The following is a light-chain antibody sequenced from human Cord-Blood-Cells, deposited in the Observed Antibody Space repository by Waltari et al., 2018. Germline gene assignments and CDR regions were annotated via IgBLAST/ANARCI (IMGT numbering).Light chain of an antibody. CDR3: QQYYSTPWT. CDR1: QSVLYSPNNKNY. V-gene: IGKV4-1*01. CDR2: WAS. J-gene: IGKJ1*01. Sequence: DIVMTQSPDSLAVSLGERATINCKSSQSVLYSPNNKNYLAWYQQKPGQPPKLLIYWASTRESGVPARFSGSGSGTDFTLTISSLQAEDVAVYYCQQYYSTPWTFGQGTKVEIK.